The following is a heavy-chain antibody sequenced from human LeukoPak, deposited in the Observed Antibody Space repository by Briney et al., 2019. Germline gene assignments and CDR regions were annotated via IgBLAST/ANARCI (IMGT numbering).Heavy chain of an antibody. CDR1: GYTFTGYY. D-gene: IGHD1-1*01. V-gene: IGHV1-2*02. J-gene: IGHJ4*02. Sequence: GASVKVSCKTSGYTFTGYYMHWVRQAPGRGLEWMGWINPKSGVTSYPQKFQGRVSMTRDTSISTAYVELSRLRSDDTAVYYCVPSNDFYYFDYWGQGTLVTVSS. CDR3: VPSNDFYYFDY. CDR2: INPKSGVT.